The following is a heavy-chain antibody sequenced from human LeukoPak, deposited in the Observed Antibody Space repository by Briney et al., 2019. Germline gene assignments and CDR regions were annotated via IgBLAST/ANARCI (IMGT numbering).Heavy chain of an antibody. V-gene: IGHV3-49*03. CDR2: IRSKAYGGTT. CDR3: TALDYYDSSGYRDY. Sequence: GGSLRLSCPASGFTFGDYAMSWFRQAPGKGLEWVGFIRSKAYGGTTEYAASVKGRFTISRDDSKSIAYLQINSLKTEDTAVYYCTALDYYDSSGYRDYWGQGTLVTVSS. D-gene: IGHD3-22*01. CDR1: GFTFGDYA. J-gene: IGHJ4*02.